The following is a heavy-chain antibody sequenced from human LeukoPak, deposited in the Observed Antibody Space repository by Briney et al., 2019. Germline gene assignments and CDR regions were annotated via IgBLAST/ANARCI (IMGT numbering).Heavy chain of an antibody. CDR3: AKVDRGDYSSSPVPYYNYYMNV. D-gene: IGHD6-13*01. Sequence: GGSLRLSCAASGFTFSYYSMNWVRQAPGRGLEWVSCISSSSSLIFYSDSVRGRFTISRDNAKNSLYLHMNSLRVEDTAVYYCAKVDRGDYSSSPVPYYNYYMNVWGKGTTDTVSS. CDR1: GFTFSYYS. V-gene: IGHV3-21*01. J-gene: IGHJ6*03. CDR2: ISSSSSLI.